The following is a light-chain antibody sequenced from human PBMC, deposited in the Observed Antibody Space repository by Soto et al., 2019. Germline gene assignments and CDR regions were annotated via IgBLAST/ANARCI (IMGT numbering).Light chain of an antibody. V-gene: IGKV3-11*01. CDR3: QQRNRPPIT. CDR1: QTVSRH. Sequence: LSCWASQTVSRHLAWYHQKPGQPPRLLIYDISYRDTGIPARFSGSGSGTGFTLTISSLEPEDSGVYYCQQRNRPPITFGQGTKLEIK. J-gene: IGKJ2*01. CDR2: DIS.